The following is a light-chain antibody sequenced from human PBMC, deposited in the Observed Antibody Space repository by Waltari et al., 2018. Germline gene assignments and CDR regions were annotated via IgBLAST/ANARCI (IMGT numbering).Light chain of an antibody. J-gene: IGLJ2*01. CDR1: SSDVRGSNY. V-gene: IGLV2-14*03. Sequence: HSALTQPASVSGSPGQSITISCTGTSSDVRGSNYVSWYQQHPGKAPKLMIFDVSYRPSGISNRFSGSKSGNTASLTISGLQAEDEADYYCSSYISSDTLELFGGGTSLTVL. CDR2: DVS. CDR3: SSYISSDTLEL.